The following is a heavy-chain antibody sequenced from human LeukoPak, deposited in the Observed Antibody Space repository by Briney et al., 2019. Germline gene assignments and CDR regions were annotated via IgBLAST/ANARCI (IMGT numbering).Heavy chain of an antibody. D-gene: IGHD6-19*01. CDR3: ARDHTVDGLVFDY. V-gene: IGHV3-7*01. CDR2: IKQDGSEK. CDR1: GFTFSDFW. J-gene: IGHJ4*02. Sequence: GGSRRLSCAASGFTFSDFWMNWVRQAPGKGLEWVASIKQDGSEKYYVDSVKGRFSISRDNAKNSLHLQMNSPRAEDTAVYYCARDHTVDGLVFDYWGQGILVTVSS.